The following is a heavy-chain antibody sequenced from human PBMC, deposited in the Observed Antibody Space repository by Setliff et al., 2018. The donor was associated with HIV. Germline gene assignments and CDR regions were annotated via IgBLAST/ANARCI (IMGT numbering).Heavy chain of an antibody. CDR2: IYYSGST. D-gene: IGHD3-22*01. CDR1: GGSISSSGFY. CDR3: ASPTYVYDSSGYYYGLPNWYFDL. Sequence: SETLSLTCTVSGGSISSSGFYWGWIRQTPAKGLEWIGSIYYSGSTYYNPSLQTRVNIAVDPSENQFSLKLSSVTAEDTAVYYCASPTYVYDSSGYYYGLPNWYFDLWGRGTLVTVSS. V-gene: IGHV4-39*01. J-gene: IGHJ2*01.